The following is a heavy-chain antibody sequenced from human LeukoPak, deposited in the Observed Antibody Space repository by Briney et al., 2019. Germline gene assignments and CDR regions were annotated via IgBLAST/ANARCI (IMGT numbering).Heavy chain of an antibody. V-gene: IGHV3-74*01. D-gene: IGHD3-22*01. CDR2: ISTDGGTT. CDR3: ARGRLGFYYDY. CDR1: GFSFSSYW. J-gene: IGHJ4*02. Sequence: GGSLRLSCSGSGFSFSSYWMQWVRQAPGKGPVWVSRISTDGGTTNYADSVKGRFTISRDNAKNTLYLQMNSLRAEDTAVYYCARGRLGFYYDYWGQGTLVTVSS.